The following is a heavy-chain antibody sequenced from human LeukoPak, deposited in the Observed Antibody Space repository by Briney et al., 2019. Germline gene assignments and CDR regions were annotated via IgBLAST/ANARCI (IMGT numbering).Heavy chain of an antibody. CDR3: ARVGGSGSYYYAMDV. Sequence: SETLSLTCTVSGGSIINYYWSWIRQPPGKGLEWIGYVHYSGSTKYNPSLKSRLTISVDTSNNPFSLRLSSVTAADTAVYYCARVGGSGSYYYAMDVWGQGTTVTVSS. J-gene: IGHJ6*02. CDR1: GGSIINYY. D-gene: IGHD3-10*01. V-gene: IGHV4-59*01. CDR2: VHYSGST.